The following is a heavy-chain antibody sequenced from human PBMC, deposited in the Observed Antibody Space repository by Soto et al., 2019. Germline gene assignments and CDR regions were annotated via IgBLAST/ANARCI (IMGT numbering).Heavy chain of an antibody. V-gene: IGHV3-7*03. J-gene: IGHJ2*01. CDR3: AKEPDNWNRASFDL. Sequence: PGGSLRLSCAASGITFSTYWMSWVRQVPGKGLEWVANIKQDSSETWYVDSVRGRFTISRDNSKNTLYLQMNSLRAEDTAVYYCAKEPDNWNRASFDLWGRGTLVNVSS. D-gene: IGHD1-1*01. CDR1: GITFSTYW. CDR2: IKQDSSET.